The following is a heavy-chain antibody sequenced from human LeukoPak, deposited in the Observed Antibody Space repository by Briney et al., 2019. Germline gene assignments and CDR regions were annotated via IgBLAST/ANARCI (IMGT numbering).Heavy chain of an antibody. D-gene: IGHD2-15*01. CDR3: ASHPYCSGGSCYGDY. CDR2: IYYSGST. Sequence: SETLSLTCTVSGGSISSGDYYWSWLRQPPGKGLEWIGYIYYSGSTYYNPSLKSRVTISVDTSKNQFSLKLSSVTAADTAVYYCASHPYCSGGSCYGDYWGQGTLVTVSS. J-gene: IGHJ4*02. CDR1: GGSISSGDYY. V-gene: IGHV4-30-4*01.